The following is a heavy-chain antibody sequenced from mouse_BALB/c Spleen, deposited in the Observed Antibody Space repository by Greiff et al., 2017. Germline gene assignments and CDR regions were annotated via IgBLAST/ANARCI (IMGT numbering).Heavy chain of an antibody. D-gene: IGHD1-1*02. CDR3: ASSLMVVARDYFDY. CDR2: IYPGDGDT. J-gene: IGHJ2*01. Sequence: QVHVKQSGAELVRPGSSVKISCKASGYAFSSYWMNWVKQRPGQGLEWIGQIYPGDGDTNYNGKFKGKATLTADKSSSTAYMQLSSLTSEDSAVYFCASSLMVVARDYFDYWGQGTTLTVSS. CDR1: GYAFSSYW. V-gene: IGHV1-80*01.